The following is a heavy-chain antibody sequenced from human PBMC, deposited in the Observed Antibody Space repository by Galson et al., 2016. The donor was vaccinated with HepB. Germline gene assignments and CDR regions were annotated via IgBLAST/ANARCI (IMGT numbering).Heavy chain of an antibody. V-gene: IGHV3-30*03. D-gene: IGHD3-16*01. CDR3: ARPAWGSAVAFDY. CDR2: ISPDGTKK. J-gene: IGHJ4*02. CDR1: GFAFSDYG. Sequence: SLRLSCAASGFAFSDYGIHWVRQAPGKGLEWVASISPDGTKKYYADSVTGRFTMSRDSSKDTVYLQMTSLRTEDTATFYCARPAWGSAVAFDYWGQGTLVTVSP.